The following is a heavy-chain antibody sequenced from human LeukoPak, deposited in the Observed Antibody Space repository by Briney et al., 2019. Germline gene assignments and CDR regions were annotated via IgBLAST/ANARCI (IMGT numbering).Heavy chain of an antibody. J-gene: IGHJ4*02. CDR1: GFTFSSYS. D-gene: IGHD2-8*01. V-gene: IGHV3-21*01. CDR3: ARLGGDRYCTNGVCYYCDY. CDR2: ISSSSSYI. Sequence: GGSLRLSCAASGFTFSSYSMNWVRQAPGKGLEWVSSISSSSSYIYYADSVKGRFTISRDNSRNTLYLQMNSLRAEDTAVYYCARLGGDRYCTNGVCYYCDYWGQGTLVTVSS.